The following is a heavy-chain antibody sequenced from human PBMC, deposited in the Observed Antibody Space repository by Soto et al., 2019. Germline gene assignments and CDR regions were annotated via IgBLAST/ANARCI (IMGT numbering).Heavy chain of an antibody. V-gene: IGHV3-48*03. CDR2: ISSSGSTI. Sequence: GGSLRLSCAASGFTFSSYEMNWVRQAPGKGLEWVSYISSSGSTIYYADSVKGRFTISRDNAKNSLYLQMNSLRAEDTAAYYCARGSVGVAATGAFDIWGQGTLVTVSS. J-gene: IGHJ3*02. CDR1: GFTFSSYE. D-gene: IGHD2-15*01. CDR3: ARGSVGVAATGAFDI.